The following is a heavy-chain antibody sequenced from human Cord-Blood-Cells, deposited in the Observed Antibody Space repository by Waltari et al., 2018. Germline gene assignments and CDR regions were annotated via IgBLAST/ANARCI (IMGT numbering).Heavy chain of an antibody. J-gene: IGHJ4*02. CDR3: ARHCSGGSCFDY. D-gene: IGHD2-15*01. CDR2: IYYSGST. CDR1: GGPINSSSYY. Sequence: QPQLQESGPGLVKPSETLSLTCTVSGGPINSSSYYWGWIRQPPGKGLEWIGSIYYSGSTYYNPSLKSRVTISVDTSKNQFSLKLSSVTAADTAVYYCARHCSGGSCFDYWGQGTLVTVSS. V-gene: IGHV4-39*01.